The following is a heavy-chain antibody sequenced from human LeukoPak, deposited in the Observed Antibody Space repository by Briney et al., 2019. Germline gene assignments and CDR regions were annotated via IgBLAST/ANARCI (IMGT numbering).Heavy chain of an antibody. CDR3: AKELMGFDY. D-gene: IGHD2-8*01. J-gene: IGHJ4*02. Sequence: PGGSLRLSCAASRFTVSNNYIAWVRQAPGKGLEWVSAVSGTGLTTYYADSVKGRFIVSRDNSKNTVYLQMNSLRGEDAAVYYCAKELMGFDYWGQGTLVTVSS. V-gene: IGHV3-23*01. CDR2: VSGTGLTT. CDR1: RFTVSNNY.